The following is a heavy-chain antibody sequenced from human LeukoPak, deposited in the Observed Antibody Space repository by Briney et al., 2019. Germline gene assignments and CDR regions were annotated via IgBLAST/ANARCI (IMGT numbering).Heavy chain of an antibody. CDR2: ISGSGGST. D-gene: IGHD2-8*01. J-gene: IGHJ4*02. CDR3: AKDRSRINDVCHGDFDY. Sequence: PGGSLRLSCAASGFIFSSYAMSWVRQAPGKGLEWVSTISGSGGSTYYADSVKGRFTISRDNSKNTVYLQMNSLRAEDTAVYYCAKDRSRINDVCHGDFDYWGRGTLVTVSS. CDR1: GFIFSSYA. V-gene: IGHV3-23*01.